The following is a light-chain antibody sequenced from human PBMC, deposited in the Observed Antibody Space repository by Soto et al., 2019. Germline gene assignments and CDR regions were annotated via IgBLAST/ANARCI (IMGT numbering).Light chain of an antibody. CDR2: GAS. J-gene: IGKJ1*01. CDR3: QQYNNWWT. Sequence: MTQSPSTLSASVGDRVTITCRASQSISSWLAWYQQKPGQAPRLLIYGASTRAAGIPARFSGSGSGTEFTLTISSLQSEDFAVYYCQQYNNWWTFGQGTKVDI. V-gene: IGKV3-15*01. CDR1: QSISSW.